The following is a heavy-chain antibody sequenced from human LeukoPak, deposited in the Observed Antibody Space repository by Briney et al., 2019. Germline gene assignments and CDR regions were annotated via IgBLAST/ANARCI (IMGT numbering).Heavy chain of an antibody. CDR3: AKDFTSGWTADLFDY. CDR1: GFXFSSYG. J-gene: IGHJ4*02. D-gene: IGHD6-19*01. V-gene: IGHV3-30*18. Sequence: PGRSLRLSCAASGFXFSSYGMHWVRQAPGKGLEWVAVISYDGSNKYYADSVKGRFTISRDNSKNTLYLQMNSLRAEDTAVYYCAKDFTSGWTADLFDYWGQGTLVTVSS. CDR2: ISYDGSNK.